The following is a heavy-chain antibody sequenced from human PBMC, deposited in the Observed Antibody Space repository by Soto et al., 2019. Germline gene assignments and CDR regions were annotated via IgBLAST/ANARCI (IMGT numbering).Heavy chain of an antibody. Sequence: GESLKISCKGSGYSFTSYWIGWVRQMPGKGLEWMGIIYPGDSDTRYSTSYQGQVTISADRSISTAYLQWSSLKASDTAMYYCAIHANSWVGRRCGNPSYCHSGMDFWGQGPRVAVSS. D-gene: IGHD1-26*01. V-gene: IGHV5-51*01. J-gene: IGHJ6*02. CDR3: AIHANSWVGRRCGNPSYCHSGMDF. CDR1: GYSFTSYW. CDR2: IYPGDSDT.